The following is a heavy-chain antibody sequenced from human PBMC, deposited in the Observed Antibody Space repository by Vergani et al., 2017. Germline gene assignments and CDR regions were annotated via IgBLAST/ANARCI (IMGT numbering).Heavy chain of an antibody. CDR1: GFTFHDYG. CDR2: INWNGDSS. CDR3: ARVRGGVRFLNGAFDF. V-gene: IGHV3-20*01. J-gene: IGHJ3*01. D-gene: IGHD3-3*01. Sequence: EVQLVESGGGVVRPGESLRLSCAASGFTFHDYGMNWVRQVPGKGLEWVCGINWNGDSSGYADSVKGRFTISRDNGKNSLYLHMNNLRFEDTALYHCARVRGGVRFLNGAFDFWGRGTTVAVAS.